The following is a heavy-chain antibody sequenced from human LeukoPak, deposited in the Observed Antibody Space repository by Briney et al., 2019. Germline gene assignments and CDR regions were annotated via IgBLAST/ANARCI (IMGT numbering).Heavy chain of an antibody. CDR3: ARDRDSYGDYYFFYMDV. J-gene: IGHJ6*03. D-gene: IGHD5-18*01. CDR2: INPHCGGT. V-gene: IGHV1-2*02. Sequence: ASVKVSCKASGYTFNAYYIHWVRQAPGQGLEWMGWINPHCGGTNSTQKFQDRVTMTRDTSISTAYMELSRLRSDDTAVYYCARDRDSYGDYYFFYMDVWGKGTTVAVSS. CDR1: GYTFNAYY.